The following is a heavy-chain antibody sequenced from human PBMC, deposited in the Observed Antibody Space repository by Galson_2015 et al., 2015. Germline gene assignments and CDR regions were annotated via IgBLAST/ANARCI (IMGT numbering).Heavy chain of an antibody. V-gene: IGHV2-5*02. Sequence: PALVKPTQTLTLTCTFSGFSLSTRGVGVGWVRQSPGKALEWLALIYWDDTRRYSPSLRSRLTITKDTSQNQVFLTMASMGPVDTGTYYCAHSVDGFWYRRTYQQGNGMDGWGPGTTVTVSS. CDR2: IYWDDTR. J-gene: IGHJ6*02. CDR3: AHSVDGFWYRRTYQQGNGMDG. CDR1: GFSLSTRGVG. D-gene: IGHD6-13*01.